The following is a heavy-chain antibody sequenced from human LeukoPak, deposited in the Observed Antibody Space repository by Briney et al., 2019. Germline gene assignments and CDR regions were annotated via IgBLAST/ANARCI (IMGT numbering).Heavy chain of an antibody. D-gene: IGHD1-26*01. CDR2: IGSDGTTM. J-gene: IGHJ3*02. CDR3: ASWGGASQDWYAFDI. Sequence: TGGSLRLSCAASGFSFSSHTMDWVRQAPGKGLEWVSSIGSDGTTMFYADSVKGRFTISRDNAKNSLYLQMNSLRAEDTAVYYCASWGGASQDWYAFDIWGQGTMVTVSS. V-gene: IGHV3-48*04. CDR1: GFSFSSHT.